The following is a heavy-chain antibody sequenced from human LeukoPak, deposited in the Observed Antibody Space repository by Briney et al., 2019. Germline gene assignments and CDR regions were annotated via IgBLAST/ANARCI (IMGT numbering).Heavy chain of an antibody. CDR1: GFTFSSYW. D-gene: IGHD2-8*01. CDR2: ISSSGSTI. V-gene: IGHV3-48*04. CDR3: ARASGVSVPAGY. Sequence: QPGGSLRLSCAASGFTFSSYWMSWVRQAPGKGLEWISHISSSGSTIYYADFLRGRFTISRDNAKNSVYLQMNSLRAEDTAVYYCARASGVSVPAGYWGQGTLVTVSS. J-gene: IGHJ4*02.